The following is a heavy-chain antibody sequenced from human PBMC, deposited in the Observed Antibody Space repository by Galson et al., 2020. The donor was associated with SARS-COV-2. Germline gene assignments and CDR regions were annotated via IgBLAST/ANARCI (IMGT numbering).Heavy chain of an antibody. CDR3: ARDGTAMVTNGFDI. V-gene: IGHV1-2*02. CDR2: INPNSGGT. D-gene: IGHD5-18*01. J-gene: IGHJ3*02. Sequence: ASVKVSCKASGYTFTGYYMHWVQQAPGQGLEWMGWINPNSGGTNYAQKFQGRVTMTRDTSISIAYMELSRLRSDDTAVYYCARDGTAMVTNGFDIWGQGTMVTGSS. CDR1: GYTFTGYY.